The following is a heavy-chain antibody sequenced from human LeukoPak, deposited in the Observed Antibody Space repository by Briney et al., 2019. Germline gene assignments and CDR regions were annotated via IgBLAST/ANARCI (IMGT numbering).Heavy chain of an antibody. J-gene: IGHJ4*02. CDR2: INGSGGST. CDR3: ARGGNPPPERFDY. D-gene: IGHD1-14*01. Sequence: GGSLRLSCAASGFTFSSYAMSWVRQAPGKGLEWVSDINGSGGSTYYADSVKGRFTISRDNAKNSLYLQMDSLRSEDTAVYYCARGGNPPPERFDYWGQGTLVTVSS. V-gene: IGHV3-23*01. CDR1: GFTFSSYA.